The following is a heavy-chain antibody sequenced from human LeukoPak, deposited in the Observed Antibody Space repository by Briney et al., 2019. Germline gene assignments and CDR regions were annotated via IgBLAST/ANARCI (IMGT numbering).Heavy chain of an antibody. V-gene: IGHV3-30-3*01. D-gene: IGHD1-1*01. CDR1: GFTFRNYY. CDR3: ARDLSGHWTYDY. J-gene: IGHJ4*01. Sequence: QTGGSLRLSCAASGFTFRNYYMHWVRQAPGKGLEGVAVISLDGNNENYADSVKGRFSLSRDNSMNTLYLQLNSLRTEDTAMYYCARDLSGHWTYDYWGQGTLVTVSS. CDR2: ISLDGNNE.